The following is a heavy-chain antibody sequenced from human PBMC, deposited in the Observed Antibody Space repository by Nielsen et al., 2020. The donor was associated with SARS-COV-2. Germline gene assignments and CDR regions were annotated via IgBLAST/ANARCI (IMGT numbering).Heavy chain of an antibody. J-gene: IGHJ6*02. V-gene: IGHV1-18*04. CDR1: GYTFTGYY. CDR2: ISAYNGNT. CDR3: ARDPSLSSVYYYGMDV. Sequence: ASVKVSCKASGYTFTGYYMHWVRQAPGQGLEWMGWISAYNGNTNYAQKLQGRVTMTTDTSTSTAYMELRSLRSDDTAVYYCARDPSLSSVYYYGMDVWGQGTTVTVSS. D-gene: IGHD2/OR15-2a*01.